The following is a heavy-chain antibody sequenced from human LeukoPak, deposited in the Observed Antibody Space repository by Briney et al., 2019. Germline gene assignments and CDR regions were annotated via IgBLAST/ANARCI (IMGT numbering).Heavy chain of an antibody. CDR2: INHSGST. V-gene: IGHV4-34*01. D-gene: IGHD6-13*01. J-gene: IGHJ4*02. Sequence: KPSETLSLTCAVYGGSFSGYYWSWIRQPPGKGLEWIGEINHSGSTNYNPSLKSRVTISVDTTMNQFSLNLSSVTAADTAVYYCAREGQQQRVRALRYWGQGTLVTVSS. CDR3: AREGQQQRVRALRY. CDR1: GGSFSGYY.